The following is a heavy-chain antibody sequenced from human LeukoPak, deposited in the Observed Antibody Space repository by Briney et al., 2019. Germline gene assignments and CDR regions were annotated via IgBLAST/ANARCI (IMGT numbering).Heavy chain of an antibody. V-gene: IGHV3-33*08. J-gene: IGHJ4*02. CDR2: IWYDGSNK. Sequence: GGSLRLSCAASGFPFSSYGMHWVRQAPGKGLEWVAVIWYDGSNKYYADSVKGRFTISRDNSKNTLYLQMNSLRAEDTAVYYCAREGRIAVAGPDYWGQGTLVTVSS. CDR3: AREGRIAVAGPDY. D-gene: IGHD6-19*01. CDR1: GFPFSSYG.